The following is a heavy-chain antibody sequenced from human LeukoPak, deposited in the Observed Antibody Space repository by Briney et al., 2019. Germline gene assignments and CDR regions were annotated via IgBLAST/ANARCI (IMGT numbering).Heavy chain of an antibody. V-gene: IGHV4-31*03. Sequence: PSETLSLTCTVSGGSISSGGYFWSWVRQHPGKGLEWIGYISHSGSTYYNPSLKSRVTISLDTSKDRFSLRLSSVTAADTAVYYCARDLWFGEYNWFDLWGQGTLVTVSS. D-gene: IGHD3-10*01. CDR1: GGSISSGGYF. CDR3: ARDLWFGEYNWFDL. J-gene: IGHJ5*02. CDR2: ISHSGST.